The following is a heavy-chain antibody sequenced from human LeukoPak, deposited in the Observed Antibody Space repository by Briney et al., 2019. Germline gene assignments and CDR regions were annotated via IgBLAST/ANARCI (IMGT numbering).Heavy chain of an antibody. CDR1: GYTFTGYY. CDR3: ARDPSNTSGWKTWFDP. V-gene: IGHV1-2*02. CDR2: INPNSGGT. Sequence: ASVKVSCKASGYTFTGYYMHWVRQAPGQGLEWMGWINPNSGGTNYAQKFQGRVTMTRDTSISTAYMALSRLRSDDTAVYYCARDPSNTSGWKTWFDPWGQGTLVTVSS. D-gene: IGHD6-19*01. J-gene: IGHJ5*02.